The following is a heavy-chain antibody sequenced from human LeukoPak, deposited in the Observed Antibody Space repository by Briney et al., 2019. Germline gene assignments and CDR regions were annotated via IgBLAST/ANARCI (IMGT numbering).Heavy chain of an antibody. J-gene: IGHJ6*03. V-gene: IGHV4-30-2*01. CDR3: ARDVGLVNPYYYYMDV. CDR2: IYHSGST. D-gene: IGHD1-26*01. CDR1: GASISSGGYY. Sequence: SETLSLTCNVSGASISSGGYYWSWIRQPPGKGLEWIGYIYHSGSTYYNPSLKSRVTISVDRSKNQFSLKLSSVTAADTAVYYCARDVGLVNPYYYYMDVWGKGTTVTVSS.